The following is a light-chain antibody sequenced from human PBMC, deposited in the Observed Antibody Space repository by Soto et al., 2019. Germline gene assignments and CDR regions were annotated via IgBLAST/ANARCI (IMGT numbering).Light chain of an antibody. V-gene: IGKV3-20*01. CDR3: QQYGRLPRT. CDR1: QSISSNY. J-gene: IGKJ1*01. Sequence: EIVLTQSPGTLSLSPWETATLSCRASQSISSNYLAWYQQKPGQAPRLLIYVASSRATGIPDRFSGSGSGTDFTLTISRLEPEDFAVYYCQQYGRLPRTFGQGTKVEIK. CDR2: VAS.